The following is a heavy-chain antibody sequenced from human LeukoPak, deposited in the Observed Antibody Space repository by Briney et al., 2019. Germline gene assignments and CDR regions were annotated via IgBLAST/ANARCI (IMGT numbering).Heavy chain of an antibody. D-gene: IGHD4-17*01. CDR2: IYHSGST. Sequence: SETLSLTCTVSGYSISGGYYWGWIRQPPGKGLEWIGSIYHSGSTYYNPSLKSRVTISVDTSKNQFSLKLSSVTAADTAVYYCARSGIDYGDYVGVFWFDPWGQGTLVTVSS. CDR1: GYSISGGYY. CDR3: ARSGIDYGDYVGVFWFDP. J-gene: IGHJ5*02. V-gene: IGHV4-38-2*02.